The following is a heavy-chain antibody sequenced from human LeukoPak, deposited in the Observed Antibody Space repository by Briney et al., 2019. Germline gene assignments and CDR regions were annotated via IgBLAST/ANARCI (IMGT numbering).Heavy chain of an antibody. CDR2: INHSGST. CDR3: ARGRIYGSGSYSRAHFDY. D-gene: IGHD3-10*01. CDR1: GGSISSGGYY. Sequence: PETLSLTCTVSGGSISSGGYYWSWIRQHPGKGLEWIGEINHSGSTNYNPSLKSRVTISVDTSKNQFSLKLSSVTAADTAVYYCARGRIYGSGSYSRAHFDYWGQGTLVTVSS. J-gene: IGHJ4*02. V-gene: IGHV4-39*07.